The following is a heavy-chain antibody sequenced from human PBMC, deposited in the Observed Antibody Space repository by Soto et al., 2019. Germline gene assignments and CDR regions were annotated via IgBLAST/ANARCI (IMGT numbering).Heavy chain of an antibody. CDR2: INHSGST. CDR1: GGSFSGYY. CDR3: ARWGHYYDSSGYYSRTFDY. V-gene: IGHV4-34*01. J-gene: IGHJ4*02. Sequence: SETLSLTCAVYGGSFSGYYWSWIRQPPGKGLEWIGEINHSGSTNYNPSLKSRVTISVDTSKNQFSLKLSSVTAADTAVYYCARWGHYYDSSGYYSRTFDYWGQGTLVTVSS. D-gene: IGHD3-22*01.